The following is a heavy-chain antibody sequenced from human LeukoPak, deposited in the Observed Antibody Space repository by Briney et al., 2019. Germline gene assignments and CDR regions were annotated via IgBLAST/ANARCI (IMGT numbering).Heavy chain of an antibody. CDR3: ARRVAVVPATHYYFDY. CDR2: VYYSGST. J-gene: IGHJ4*02. Sequence: KPSETLSLTCTVSGGSISSSGYYWGWIRQPPGKGLEWIGSVYYSGSTYYNPSLKSRVTISVDTSKNQFSLKLSSVTAADTAVYYCARRVAVVPATHYYFDYWGQGSLVTVSS. V-gene: IGHV4-39*01. D-gene: IGHD2-2*01. CDR1: GGSISSSGYY.